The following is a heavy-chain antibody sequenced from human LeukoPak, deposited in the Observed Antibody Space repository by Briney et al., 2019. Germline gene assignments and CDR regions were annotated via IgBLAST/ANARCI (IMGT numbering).Heavy chain of an antibody. V-gene: IGHV3-48*01. Sequence: ESLTLSCAASGFTFSSYSMNWVRQAPGKGLEWVSYISSSSSTIYYADPVKGRFTISRDNAKNSLYLQMIRLRSEDRAGYNCSRHRDYGAFHIWGQGTMVSVSS. CDR1: GFTFSSYS. CDR2: ISSSSSTI. J-gene: IGHJ3*02. CDR3: SRHRDYGAFHI. D-gene: IGHD4-17*01.